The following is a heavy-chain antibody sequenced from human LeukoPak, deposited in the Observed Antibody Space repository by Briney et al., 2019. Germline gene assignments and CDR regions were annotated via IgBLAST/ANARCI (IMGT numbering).Heavy chain of an antibody. D-gene: IGHD1-26*01. J-gene: IGHJ4*02. V-gene: IGHV3-74*01. Sequence: GGSLRLSCAASGFIFSTYWMHWVRQVPGRGLVWVSRINEDGTTITYADSVKGRFTISRDDAKNTLYLQMNSLRADDTAIYYCVRDFSGAVDSWGQGTLVTVSS. CDR2: INEDGTTI. CDR3: VRDFSGAVDS. CDR1: GFIFSTYW.